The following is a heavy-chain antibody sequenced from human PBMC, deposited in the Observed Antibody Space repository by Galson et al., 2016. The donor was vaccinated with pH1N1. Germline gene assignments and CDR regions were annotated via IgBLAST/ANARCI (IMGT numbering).Heavy chain of an antibody. V-gene: IGHV3-30*18. CDR2: MSYVGNNK. CDR1: GFTFSDYA. CDR3: AKLASYSTASVASYFDS. Sequence: SQRLSCAASGFTFSDYAMHWVRQAPGKGLEWVAIMSYVGNNKYYADSVKGRFTISRDNSKNTLYLQMNSLRAEDTAVYYCAKLASYSTASVASYFDSWGQGTLVTVSS. D-gene: IGHD6-6*01. J-gene: IGHJ4*02.